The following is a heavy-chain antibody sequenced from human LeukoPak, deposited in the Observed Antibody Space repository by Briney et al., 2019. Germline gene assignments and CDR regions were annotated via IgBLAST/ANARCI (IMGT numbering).Heavy chain of an antibody. D-gene: IGHD3-22*01. J-gene: IGHJ4*02. Sequence: GGSLRLSCSASGFIFSDYAMRWVRQAPGKGLEYISAISSDGDRTFFTDSVKGRFTISRDNSKNMLFLQMSSLRVDDTAMYYCAKTDSSGYYHDYWGQGTLVTVSS. CDR2: ISSDGDRT. CDR1: GFIFSDYA. CDR3: AKTDSSGYYHDY. V-gene: IGHV3-64D*06.